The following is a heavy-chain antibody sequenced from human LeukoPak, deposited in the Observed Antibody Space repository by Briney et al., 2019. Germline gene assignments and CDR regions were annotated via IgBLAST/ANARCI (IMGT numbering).Heavy chain of an antibody. CDR3: ARGLGELWLPVPTRPYGMDV. CDR1: GYTFTSYD. V-gene: IGHV1-8*01. Sequence: GASVKVSCKASGYTFTSYDINWVRQATGQGLEWMVWMNPNSGNTGYAQKFQGRVTMTRNTSISTAYMELSSLRSEDTAVYYCARGLGELWLPVPTRPYGMDVWGQGTTVTVSS. J-gene: IGHJ6*02. D-gene: IGHD5-18*01. CDR2: MNPNSGNT.